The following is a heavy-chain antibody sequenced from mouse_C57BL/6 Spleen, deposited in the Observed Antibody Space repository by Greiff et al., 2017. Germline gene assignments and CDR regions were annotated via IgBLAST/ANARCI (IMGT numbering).Heavy chain of an antibody. D-gene: IGHD1-1*01. CDR2: ISYDGSN. CDR1: GYSITSGYY. Sequence: EVKLQESGPGLVKPSQSLSLPCSVTGYSITSGYYWNWIRQFPGNKLEWMGYISYDGSNNYNPSLKNRISITRDTSKNQFFLKLNSVTTEDTATYYCARGDTTVVARYFDVWGTGTTVTVSS. J-gene: IGHJ1*03. V-gene: IGHV3-6*01. CDR3: ARGDTTVVARYFDV.